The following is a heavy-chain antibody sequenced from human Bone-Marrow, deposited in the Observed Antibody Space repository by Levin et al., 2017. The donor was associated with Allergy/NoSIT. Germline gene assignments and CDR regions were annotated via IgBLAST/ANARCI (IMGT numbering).Heavy chain of an antibody. CDR3: AKDCLYTRGRSYYDY. J-gene: IGHJ4*02. CDR2: LSGTSDRA. CDR1: GFTFHNYA. V-gene: IGHV3-23*01. Sequence: QAGGSLRLSCAASGFTFHNYAMSWVRQAPGKGLEWVSSLSGTSDRADYADSVKGRFTVSRDNSNNTLYLQMTSLYAEDTAIYYCAKDCLYTRGRSYYDYWGQGTLLTVSS. D-gene: IGHD2-2*02.